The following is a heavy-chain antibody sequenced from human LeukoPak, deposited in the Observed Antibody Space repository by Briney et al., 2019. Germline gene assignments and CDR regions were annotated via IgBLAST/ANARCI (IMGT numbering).Heavy chain of an antibody. CDR1: GYTFTSYY. J-gene: IGHJ6*03. CDR2: INPSGGST. Sequence: ASVKVSCKASGYTFTSYYMHWVRQAPGQGLEWMGIINPSGGSTSYAQKFQGRVTMTRDMSTSTVYMELSSLRSEDTAVYYCASDIYGSGKYYYYMDVWGKGTTVTVSS. D-gene: IGHD3-10*01. CDR3: ASDIYGSGKYYYYMDV. V-gene: IGHV1-46*01.